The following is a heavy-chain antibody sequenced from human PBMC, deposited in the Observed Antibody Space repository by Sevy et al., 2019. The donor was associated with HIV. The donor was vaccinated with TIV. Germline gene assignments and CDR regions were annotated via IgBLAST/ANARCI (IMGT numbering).Heavy chain of an antibody. J-gene: IGHJ6*02. CDR1: GFTFSSYG. CDR3: AKEGVWDYCYGMDV. D-gene: IGHD3-10*01. Sequence: GGSLRLSCAASGFTFSSYGMHWVRQAPGKGLEWVAVISYDGSNKYYADSVKGRFTISRDNSKNTLYLQMNSLRAEDTAVYYCAKEGVWDYCYGMDVWGQGTTVTVSS. CDR2: ISYDGSNK. V-gene: IGHV3-30*18.